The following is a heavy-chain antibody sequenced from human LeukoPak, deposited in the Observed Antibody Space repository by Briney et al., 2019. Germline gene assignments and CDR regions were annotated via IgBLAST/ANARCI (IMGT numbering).Heavy chain of an antibody. CDR2: ISISGSTI. Sequence: GGSLRLSCAASGFTFSSCSMNWVRQAPGKGLEWVSYISISGSTIYYADSVKGRFTISRDNAKNSLYLQMNSLRAEDTAVYYCARATYYYGSGSYFGYYYYYMDVWGKGTTVTVS. J-gene: IGHJ6*03. CDR1: GFTFSSCS. CDR3: ARATYYYGSGSYFGYYYYYMDV. D-gene: IGHD3-10*01. V-gene: IGHV3-48*01.